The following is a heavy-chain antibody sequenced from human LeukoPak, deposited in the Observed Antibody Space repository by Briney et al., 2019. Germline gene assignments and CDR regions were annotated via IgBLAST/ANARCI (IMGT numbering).Heavy chain of an antibody. CDR2: ISGSGGST. V-gene: IGHV3-23*01. Sequence: GGSLRLSCAASGFTFSSYAMSWVRQAPGKGLEWVSAISGSGGSTYYADSVKGRFTISRDNSKNTLYLQMNSLRAEDTAVYYCAKGEGSGSYHYYYYGMDVWGQGTTVTVSS. D-gene: IGHD3-10*01. CDR1: GFTFSSYA. CDR3: AKGEGSGSYHYYYYGMDV. J-gene: IGHJ6*02.